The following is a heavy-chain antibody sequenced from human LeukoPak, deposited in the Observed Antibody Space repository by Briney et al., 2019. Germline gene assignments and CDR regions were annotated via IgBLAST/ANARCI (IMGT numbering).Heavy chain of an antibody. D-gene: IGHD2-15*01. CDR3: ARDLSRLLGPDY. CDR1: GFTFSSYA. CDR2: ISYDGSNK. V-gene: IGHV3-30-3*01. Sequence: GGSLRLSCAASGFTFSSYAMSWVRQAPGKGLEWVTVISYDGSNKYYADSVKGRFTISRDNSKNTLYLQMNSLRAEDTAVYYCARDLSRLLGPDYWGQGTLVTVSS. J-gene: IGHJ4*02.